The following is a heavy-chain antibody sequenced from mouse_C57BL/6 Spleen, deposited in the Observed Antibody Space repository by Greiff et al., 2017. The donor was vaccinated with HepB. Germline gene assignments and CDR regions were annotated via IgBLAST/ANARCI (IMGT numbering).Heavy chain of an antibody. Sequence: QVQLKQSGAELVRPGTSVKVSCKASGYAFTNYLIEWVKQRPGQGLEWIGVINPGSGGTNYNEKFKGKATLTADKSSSTAYMQLSSLTSEDSAVYFCARDGDYDRSFDYWGQGTTLTVSS. J-gene: IGHJ2*01. D-gene: IGHD2-4*01. CDR3: ARDGDYDRSFDY. V-gene: IGHV1-54*01. CDR2: INPGSGGT. CDR1: GYAFTNYL.